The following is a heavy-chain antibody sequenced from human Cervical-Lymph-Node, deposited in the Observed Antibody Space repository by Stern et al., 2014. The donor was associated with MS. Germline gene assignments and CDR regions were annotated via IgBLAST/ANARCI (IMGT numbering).Heavy chain of an antibody. D-gene: IGHD5-18*01. V-gene: IGHV1-2*06. Sequence: QVQLVQSGAEVQEPGASVKVSCKASGYTFTVHYIYWVRQAPGQGLEWMGRIDPNNGVTTYAQKFRGRVTMTRDTSISRAYMELSRLTSDDTAMYYCARGYSYGCDYWGQGTLVTVSS. CDR3: ARGYSYGCDY. J-gene: IGHJ4*02. CDR2: IDPNNGVT. CDR1: GYTFTVHY.